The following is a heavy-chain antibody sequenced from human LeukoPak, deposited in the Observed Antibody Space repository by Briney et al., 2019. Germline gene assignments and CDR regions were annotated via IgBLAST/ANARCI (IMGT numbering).Heavy chain of an antibody. J-gene: IGHJ3*01. Sequence: PGESLRLSCAASGFTFSSYSMNWVRQAPGKGLEWVSSISSSSSYIYYADSVNGRFTISRDNAKNSQYLQMNSLRAEDTAVYYCAATNWNKVFDVWGQGTMVTVSS. CDR2: ISSSSSYI. CDR1: GFTFSSYS. CDR3: AATNWNKVFDV. D-gene: IGHD1/OR15-1a*01. V-gene: IGHV3-21*01.